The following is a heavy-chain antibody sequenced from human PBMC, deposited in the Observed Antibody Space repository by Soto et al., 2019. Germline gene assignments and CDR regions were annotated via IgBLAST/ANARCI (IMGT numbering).Heavy chain of an antibody. CDR3: ARDSGRSDVVPAAISAMDG. CDR1: GGNRYT. CDR2: IIPMFGIA. J-gene: IGHJ6*02. D-gene: IGHD2-2*01. V-gene: IGHV1-69*04. Sequence: SVKVSCKGSGGNRYTISWVRQAPGQGLEWMGRIIPMFGIATYAQNFQGRVTISADKSTSTAYMELSSLRSEDTAVYYCARDSGRSDVVPAAISAMDGWGQGTTVTVSS.